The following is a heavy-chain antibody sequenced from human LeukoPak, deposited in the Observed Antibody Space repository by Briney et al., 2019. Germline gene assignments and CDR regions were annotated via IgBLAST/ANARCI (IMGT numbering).Heavy chain of an antibody. Sequence: SKTLSLTCTVSGGSISSYYWSWIRQPPGKGLEWIGYIYTSGSANYNPSLKSRVTISVDTSKNQFSLKLSSVTAADTAVYYCARQYSSSASFDYWGQGTLVTVSS. J-gene: IGHJ4*02. CDR3: ARQYSSSASFDY. CDR2: IYTSGSA. V-gene: IGHV4-4*09. CDR1: GGSISSYY. D-gene: IGHD6-6*01.